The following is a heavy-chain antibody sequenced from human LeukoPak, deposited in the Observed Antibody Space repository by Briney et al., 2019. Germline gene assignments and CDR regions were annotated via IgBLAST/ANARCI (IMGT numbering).Heavy chain of an antibody. Sequence: PGGSLRLSCAASGFTFSSYTMNWVRQASGKGLEWVSSISSGSNYIYYADSLKGRFTISRDNARNSLYLQMNSLRAEDTAVYYCAREAYCSGGSCYYFDYWGQGTLVTVSS. V-gene: IGHV3-21*01. D-gene: IGHD2-15*01. CDR2: ISSGSNYI. CDR1: GFTFSSYT. J-gene: IGHJ4*02. CDR3: AREAYCSGGSCYYFDY.